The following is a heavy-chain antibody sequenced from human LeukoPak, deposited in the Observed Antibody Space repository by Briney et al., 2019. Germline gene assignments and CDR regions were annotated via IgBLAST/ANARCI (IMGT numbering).Heavy chain of an antibody. Sequence: PGESLRLSCAASEFTFSSCWMHWVRQAPGKGLVWVSRINNDGSDIRYADSVKGRFTISRDNAKNTLYLQMNSLRAEDTAVYYCARERRSSGWYDAFDMRGQGTVVTVSS. CDR1: EFTFSSCW. D-gene: IGHD6-19*01. J-gene: IGHJ3*02. CDR3: ARERRSSGWYDAFDM. V-gene: IGHV3-74*01. CDR2: INNDGSDI.